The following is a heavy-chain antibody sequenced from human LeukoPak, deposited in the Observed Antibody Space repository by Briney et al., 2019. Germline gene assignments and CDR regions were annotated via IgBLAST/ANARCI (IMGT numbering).Heavy chain of an antibody. CDR3: ARHDSAVVALFI. Sequence: SETLSLTSTVSGGTISRYYWSWIRQSPGGRLEWTGYIYLSGSTNSNPSLTSRVSISVDMSKNQFSLKLNSVTAADTAVYYCARHDSAVVALFIWGQGTLVTVSS. V-gene: IGHV4-59*08. J-gene: IGHJ4*02. D-gene: IGHD2-2*01. CDR2: IYLSGST. CDR1: GGTISRYY.